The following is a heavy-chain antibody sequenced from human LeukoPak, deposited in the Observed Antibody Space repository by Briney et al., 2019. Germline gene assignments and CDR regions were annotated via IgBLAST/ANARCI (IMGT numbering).Heavy chain of an antibody. CDR2: INPNSGGT. J-gene: IGHJ5*01. CDR3: ARVVVDIVATYIWFDS. CDR1: GYTFTGYY. V-gene: IGHV1-2*02. D-gene: IGHD5-12*01. Sequence: ASVKVSCKASGYTFTGYYMHWVRQAPGQGLEWMGWINPNSGGTNYAQKFQGRVTMTRDTSISTAYMELSRLRSDDTVVYYCARVVVDIVATYIWFDSWGQGTLVTVSS.